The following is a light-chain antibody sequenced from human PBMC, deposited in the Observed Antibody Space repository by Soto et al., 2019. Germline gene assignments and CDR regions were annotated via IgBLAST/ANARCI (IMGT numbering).Light chain of an antibody. CDR1: QSVSSSY. CDR3: QQYGSSPYT. Sequence: EIVLTQSPGTLSLSPGERATLSCRASQSVSSSYLAWYQQKPGQAPRLLIYGASSRATGIPDRFSGSGSRTDFTLTISILEPEYFALYYWQQYGSSPYTFGQGTKLEIK. V-gene: IGKV3-20*01. CDR2: GAS. J-gene: IGKJ2*01.